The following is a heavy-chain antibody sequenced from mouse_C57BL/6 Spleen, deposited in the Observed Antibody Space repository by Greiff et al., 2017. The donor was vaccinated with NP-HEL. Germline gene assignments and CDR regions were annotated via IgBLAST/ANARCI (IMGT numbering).Heavy chain of an antibody. D-gene: IGHD1-1*01. V-gene: IGHV14-2*01. CDR3: ARGYYGYFDY. CDR2: IDPEDGET. Sequence: SVALLVPPVSSVPFSCPSSVFSFHLYFLPSGKQRTEHGLGLSGRIDPEDGETKHAPKFQGKATITADTSSNTAYLQLSSLTSEDTAVYYCARGYYGYFDYWGQGTTLTVSS. CDR1: VFSFHLYF. J-gene: IGHJ2*01.